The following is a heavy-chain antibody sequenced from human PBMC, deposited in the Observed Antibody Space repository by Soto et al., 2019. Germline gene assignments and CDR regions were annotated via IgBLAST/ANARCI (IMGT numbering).Heavy chain of an antibody. CDR2: ISSGSTYI. CDR1: RFTFNIYT. J-gene: IGHJ3*02. Sequence: EAQLVESGGGLVKPGGSLRLSCAASRFTFNIYTMNWVRQAPGKGLEWVSSISSGSTYISYADSVKGRFIISRDNAKNSLYLQMISLGVEDTAVYYCARDRTNGLYSNDAFDIWGQGTMVTVSS. V-gene: IGHV3-21*06. CDR3: ARDRTNGLYSNDAFDI. D-gene: IGHD4-4*01.